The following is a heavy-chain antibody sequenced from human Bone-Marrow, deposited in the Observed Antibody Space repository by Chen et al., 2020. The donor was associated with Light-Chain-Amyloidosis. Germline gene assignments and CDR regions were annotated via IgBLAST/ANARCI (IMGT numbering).Heavy chain of an antibody. CDR1: GTSISRGYF. Sequence: QVLLQQSGPGLVKPSETLSLICAVSGTSISRGYFRGWIRQPPGKGLEWIGVLDFYHGGSPYYSPSLKSRVTITADTAKNQFSLNLTTVTAADTATYYCARGAVGGTTGVWGQGTLVIVSS. V-gene: IGHV4-38-2*01. J-gene: IGHJ4*02. D-gene: IGHD1-26*01. CDR3: ARGAVGGTTGV. CDR2: FYHGGSP.